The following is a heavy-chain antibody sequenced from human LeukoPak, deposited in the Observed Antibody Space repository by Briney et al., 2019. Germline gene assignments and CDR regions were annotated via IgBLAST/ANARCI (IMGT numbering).Heavy chain of an antibody. J-gene: IGHJ4*02. D-gene: IGHD4-17*01. Sequence: SETPCLTCTVSGGSINKVDAYWAWIRQPPGEGLEWIGSVYFNGATYYNPSFKSRLTMSVDTSKNQFSLKLSSVTAADTAAYYCARPSGVYGDFGYWGQGTLVTVSS. V-gene: IGHV4-39*01. CDR1: GGSINKVDAY. CDR3: ARPSGVYGDFGY. CDR2: VYFNGAT.